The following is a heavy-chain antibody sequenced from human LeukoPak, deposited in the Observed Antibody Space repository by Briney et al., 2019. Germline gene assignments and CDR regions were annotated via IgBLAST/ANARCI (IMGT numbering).Heavy chain of an antibody. J-gene: IGHJ4*02. D-gene: IGHD3-10*01. Sequence: SETLSLTCTVSGGSISSYYWSWIRQPPGKGLEWIGYIYYSGSTNYNPSLKSRVTISVDTSKNQFSLKLSSVTAADTAVYYCARHTTGITMPYHFDYWGQGTLVTVSS. CDR1: GGSISSYY. CDR2: IYYSGST. V-gene: IGHV4-59*01. CDR3: ARHTTGITMPYHFDY.